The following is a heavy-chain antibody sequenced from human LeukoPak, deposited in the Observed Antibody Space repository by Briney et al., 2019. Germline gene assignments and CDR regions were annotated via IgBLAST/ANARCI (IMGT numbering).Heavy chain of an antibody. CDR1: GGSISSYY. CDR2: IYYSGST. D-gene: IGHD2-2*02. Sequence: SETLSLTCTVSGGSISSYYWSWIRQPPGKGLEWIGYIYYSGSTNYNPSLKSRVTISVDTSKNQFSLELSSVTAADTAVYYCARGVWYCSSTSCYTGTYYYGMDVWGQGTTVTVSS. CDR3: ARGVWYCSSTSCYTGTYYYGMDV. V-gene: IGHV4-59*01. J-gene: IGHJ6*02.